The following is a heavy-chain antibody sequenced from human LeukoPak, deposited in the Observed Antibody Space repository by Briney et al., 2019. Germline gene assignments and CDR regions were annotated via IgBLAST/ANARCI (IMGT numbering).Heavy chain of an antibody. CDR3: ARGVYIAAAQYGY. V-gene: IGHV4-59*01. D-gene: IGHD6-13*01. CDR2: IYYSGTT. Sequence: SETLSLTCTVSGGSISSYYWGWIRQPPGKGLEWIGYIYYSGTTNYNPSLKSRVTISVDTSKNQFSLKLSSVAAADTAVYYCARGVYIAAAQYGYWGQGTLVTVSS. J-gene: IGHJ4*02. CDR1: GGSISSYY.